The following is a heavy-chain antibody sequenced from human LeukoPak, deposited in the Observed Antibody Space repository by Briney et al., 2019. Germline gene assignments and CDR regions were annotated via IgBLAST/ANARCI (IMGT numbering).Heavy chain of an antibody. Sequence: PGGSLRLSCAASGFTFSDYYMSWIRQAPGKGLEWVSYISSSGSTIYYADSVKGRFTISRDNAKNSLYLQMNSLRAEDTAVYYCAKRALAYGIFGVVANRWDLRGGAFDIWGQGTMVTVSS. CDR2: ISSSGSTI. V-gene: IGHV3-11*01. CDR1: GFTFSDYY. CDR3: AKRALAYGIFGVVANRWDLRGGAFDI. D-gene: IGHD3-3*01. J-gene: IGHJ3*02.